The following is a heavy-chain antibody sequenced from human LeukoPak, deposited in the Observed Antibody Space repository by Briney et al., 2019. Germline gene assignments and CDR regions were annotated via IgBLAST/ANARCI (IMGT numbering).Heavy chain of an antibody. Sequence: SETLSLTCTVSGGSISSGSYYWSWIRQPAGKGLEWIGRIYTSGSTNYNPSLKSRVTISVDTSKNQFSLKLSSVTAADTAVYYCARQNSVAGPDDGDYWGQGTLVTVSS. V-gene: IGHV4-61*02. J-gene: IGHJ4*02. CDR1: GGSISSGSYY. CDR3: ARQNSVAGPDDGDY. CDR2: IYTSGST. D-gene: IGHD6-19*01.